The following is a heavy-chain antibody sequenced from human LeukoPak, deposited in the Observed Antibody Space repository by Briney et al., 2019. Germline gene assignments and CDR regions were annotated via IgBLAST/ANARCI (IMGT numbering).Heavy chain of an antibody. J-gene: IGHJ5*02. CDR3: ARGRIVLMVYPRNWFDP. Sequence: SETLSLTCAVYGGSFSGYYWSWIRQPPGKGLEWTGEINHSGSTNYNPSLKSRVTISVDTSKNQFSLKLSSVTAADTAVYYCARGRIVLMVYPRNWFDPWGQGTLVTVSS. CDR1: GGSFSGYY. V-gene: IGHV4-34*01. CDR2: INHSGST. D-gene: IGHD2-8*01.